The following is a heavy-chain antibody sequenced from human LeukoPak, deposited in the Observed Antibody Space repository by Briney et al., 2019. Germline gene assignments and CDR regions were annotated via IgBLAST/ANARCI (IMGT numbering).Heavy chain of an antibody. CDR1: GFTFSGYA. CDR2: ISGSGGST. Sequence: GGSLRLSCAASGFTFSGYAMSWVRQAPGKGLEWLSAISGSGGSTYYADSVKGRFTISRDNSKNTLYLQMTSLRAEDTAIYYCAKDNRYDSSGYYYGPTDHWGQGTLVTVSS. V-gene: IGHV3-23*01. J-gene: IGHJ4*02. D-gene: IGHD3-22*01. CDR3: AKDNRYDSSGYYYGPTDH.